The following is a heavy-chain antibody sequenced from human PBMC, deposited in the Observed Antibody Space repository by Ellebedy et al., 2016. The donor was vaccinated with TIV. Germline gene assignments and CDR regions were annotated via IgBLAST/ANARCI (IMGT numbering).Heavy chain of an antibody. CDR2: ISAYNGHT. Sequence: AASVKVSCKASGYTFISYGITWVRQAPGQGLEWMGWISAYNGHTNYAQKLQDRVTVTTGTSTSTAYMELRSLRSDDTAVYYCARGAATPYEDYWGQGTLVTVSS. V-gene: IGHV1-18*01. CDR1: GYTFISYG. J-gene: IGHJ4*02. D-gene: IGHD2-15*01. CDR3: ARGAATPYEDY.